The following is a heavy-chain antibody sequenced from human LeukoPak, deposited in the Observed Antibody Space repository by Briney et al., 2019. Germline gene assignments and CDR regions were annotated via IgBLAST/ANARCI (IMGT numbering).Heavy chain of an antibody. J-gene: IGHJ5*02. CDR1: GASISTYY. Sequence: SETLCLTCTVSGASISTYYWSWIRQPPGKGLEWIGYIYYSGSTNYNPSLKSRVTISVDTSKNQFSLKLSSVTAADTAVYYCARTSNWFDPWGQGTLVTVSS. CDR3: ARTSNWFDP. V-gene: IGHV4-59*08. CDR2: IYYSGST.